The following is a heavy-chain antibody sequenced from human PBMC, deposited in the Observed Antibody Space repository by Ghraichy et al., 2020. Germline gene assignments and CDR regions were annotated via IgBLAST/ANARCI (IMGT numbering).Heavy chain of an antibody. D-gene: IGHD3-3*01. Sequence: SQTLSLTCAVYGGSFSGYYWSWIRQPPGKGLEWIGEINHSGSTNYNPSLKSRVTISVDTSKNQFSLKLSSVTAADTAVYYCARGRVGPGGPLYYDFWSGYYNYWGQGTLVTVSS. CDR3: ARGRVGPGGPLYYDFWSGYYNY. CDR1: GGSFSGYY. J-gene: IGHJ4*02. V-gene: IGHV4-34*01. CDR2: INHSGST.